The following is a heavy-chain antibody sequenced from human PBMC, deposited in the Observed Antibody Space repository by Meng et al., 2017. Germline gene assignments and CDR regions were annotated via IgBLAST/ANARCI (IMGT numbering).Heavy chain of an antibody. Sequence: ASVKVSCKASGYTFTSYAMHWVRQAPGQRLEWMGWINAGNGNTKYSQKFQGRVTITRDTSAGTAYMELSSLRSEDTAVYYCARDKDSSGYYYHFDYWGQGTLVTVSS. CDR3: ARDKDSSGYYYHFDY. V-gene: IGHV1-3*01. D-gene: IGHD3-22*01. CDR2: INAGNGNT. J-gene: IGHJ4*02. CDR1: GYTFTSYA.